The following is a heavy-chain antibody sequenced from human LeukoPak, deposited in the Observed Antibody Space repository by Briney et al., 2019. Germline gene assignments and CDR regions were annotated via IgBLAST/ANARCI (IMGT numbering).Heavy chain of an antibody. Sequence: GGSLRLSCAASGFTVSSNYMSWLRQAPGKGLGWVSVIYSGGSTYYADSVKGRFTISRDNSKNTLYLQMNSLRAEDTAVYYCARVRKYSSSWYLDYWGQGTLVTVSS. V-gene: IGHV3-53*01. CDR1: GFTVSSNY. CDR3: ARVRKYSSSWYLDY. CDR2: IYSGGST. J-gene: IGHJ4*02. D-gene: IGHD6-13*01.